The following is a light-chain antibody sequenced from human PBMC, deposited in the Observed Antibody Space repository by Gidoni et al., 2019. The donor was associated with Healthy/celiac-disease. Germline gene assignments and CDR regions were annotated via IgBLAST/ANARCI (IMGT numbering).Light chain of an antibody. J-gene: IGKJ1*01. V-gene: IGKV1-5*03. CDR3: QQYNSYSPWP. CDR2: TAS. CDR1: QSISSW. Sequence: DIQMTQSPSTLSASVGDRVTITCRASQSISSWLAWYQQKPGKAPKLLIYTASSVESGVPSRFSGSGSGTEFTLTISSLQPDDFATYYCQQYNSYSPWPFGQGTKVEIK.